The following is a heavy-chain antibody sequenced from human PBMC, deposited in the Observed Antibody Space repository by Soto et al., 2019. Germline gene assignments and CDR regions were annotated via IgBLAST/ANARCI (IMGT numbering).Heavy chain of an antibody. CDR3: AREHSGVLMVYAKGGEFDY. D-gene: IGHD2-8*01. CDR2: ISAYNGNT. J-gene: IGHJ4*02. CDR1: GYTFTSYG. Sequence: ASVKVSCKASGYTFTSYGISWVRQAPGQGLEWMGWISAYNGNTNYAQKLQGRVTMTTDTSTSTAYMELRSLRSDDTAVYYCAREHSGVLMVYAKGGEFDYWGQGTLVTVSS. V-gene: IGHV1-18*01.